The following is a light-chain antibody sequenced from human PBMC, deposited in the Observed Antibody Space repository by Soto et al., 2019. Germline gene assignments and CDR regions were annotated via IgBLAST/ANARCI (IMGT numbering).Light chain of an antibody. CDR2: GNS. CDR1: TSNIGAGYG. CDR3: QSYDSSLTCVV. Sequence: QSALTQPPSVSGAPGQRVTISCTGSTSNIGAGYGVHWYQHLPGTAPKLLMYGNSIRPSGVPDRFSGSKSGTSASLAITGLQADDEADYYCQSYDSSLTCVVFGGGTKLTVL. J-gene: IGLJ2*01. V-gene: IGLV1-40*01.